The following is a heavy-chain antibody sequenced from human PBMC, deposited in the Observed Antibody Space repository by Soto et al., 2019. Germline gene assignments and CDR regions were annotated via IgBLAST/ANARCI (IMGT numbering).Heavy chain of an antibody. CDR2: INHSGST. CDR3: ARFGRSSYYCSYGMDV. CDR1: GGYFGGYC. Sequence: PSVTLCLTWAVVGGYFGGYCGSWIRQPPRKGLEWIGEINHSGSTNYNPSLKSRVTISVDTSKNQFSLKLSPVTAADTAVYYCARFGRSSYYCSYGMDVWGQGTTVTVSS. J-gene: IGHJ6*02. V-gene: IGHV4-34*01. D-gene: IGHD6-6*01.